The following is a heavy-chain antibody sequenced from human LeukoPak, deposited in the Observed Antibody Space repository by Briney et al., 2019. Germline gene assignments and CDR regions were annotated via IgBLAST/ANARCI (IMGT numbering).Heavy chain of an antibody. CDR2: IYYTGT. CDR3: ATTYYYGSGSYYNDY. CDR1: GGSVTDYY. Sequence: SETLSLTCTVSGGSVTDYYWSWIRQSPGKGLEWIGYIYYTGTSYNPSLKSRVTISADTSKNQFSLKLISVTAADTAVYYCATTYYYGSGSYYNDYWGQGTLVTVSS. V-gene: IGHV4-59*02. J-gene: IGHJ4*02. D-gene: IGHD3-10*01.